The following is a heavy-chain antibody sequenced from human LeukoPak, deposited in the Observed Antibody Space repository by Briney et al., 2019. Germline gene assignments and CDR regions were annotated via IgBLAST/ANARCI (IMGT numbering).Heavy chain of an antibody. J-gene: IGHJ3*02. CDR1: GYSISSGYY. CDR3: ARQRMSSGYLNAFDI. CDR2: IYRSGST. D-gene: IGHD3-22*01. V-gene: IGHV4-38-2*01. Sequence: KPSETLSLTCAVSGYSISSGYYWGWIRQPPGKGLEWIGSIYRSGSTYYNPSLKSRVTISVDTSKNQFSLKLSSVTAADTAVYYCARQRMSSGYLNAFDIWGQGTMVTVSS.